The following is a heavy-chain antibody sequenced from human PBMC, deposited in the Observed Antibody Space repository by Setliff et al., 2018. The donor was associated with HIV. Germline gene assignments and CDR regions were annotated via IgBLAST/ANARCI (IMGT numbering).Heavy chain of an antibody. J-gene: IGHJ6*03. Sequence: LSLTCNVSGDSISGNSFFWGWIRQPPGKGLEWIGSMHYRGTTSYNPSLKSRVTIFVDTSKNQFSLKLSSVTATDTAVYYCVRGAPRPAYYYYYMDVWGKGTTVTVSS. D-gene: IGHD6-6*01. CDR2: MHYRGTT. CDR1: GDSISGNSFF. CDR3: VRGAPRPAYYYYYMDV. V-gene: IGHV4-39*01.